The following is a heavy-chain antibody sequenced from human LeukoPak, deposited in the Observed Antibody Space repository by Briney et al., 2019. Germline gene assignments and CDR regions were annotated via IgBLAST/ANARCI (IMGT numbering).Heavy chain of an antibody. CDR3: ARLNDYLNYFDY. V-gene: IGHV3-23*01. D-gene: IGHD3-16*01. J-gene: IGHJ4*02. CDR2: ISNSGGST. Sequence: GGSLRLSCAASGFTFNTYTMYWVRQAPGKGLEWVSGISNSGGSTYYADSVKGRFTISRDNSRNTLYLQMNSLRAEDAAVYYCARLNDYLNYFDYWGQGTLVTVSS. CDR1: GFTFNTYT.